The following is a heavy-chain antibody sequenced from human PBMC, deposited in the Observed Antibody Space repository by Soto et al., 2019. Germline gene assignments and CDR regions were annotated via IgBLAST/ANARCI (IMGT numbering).Heavy chain of an antibody. D-gene: IGHD5-18*01. CDR2: INHSGST. CDR3: AISGYSYANHDAFDI. J-gene: IGHJ3*02. CDR1: GGSFSGYY. Sequence: SETLSLTCAVYGGSFSGYYWSWIRQPPGKGLEWIGEINHSGSTNYNPSLKSRVTISVDTSKNQFSLKLSSVTAADTAVYYCAISGYSYANHDAFDIWGQGTMVTVSS. V-gene: IGHV4-34*01.